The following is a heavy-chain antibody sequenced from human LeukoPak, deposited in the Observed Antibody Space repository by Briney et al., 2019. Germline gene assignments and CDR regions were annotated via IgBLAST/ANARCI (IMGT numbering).Heavy chain of an antibody. CDR1: GFTFDDYA. Sequence: GGSLRLSCAASGFTFDDYAMHWVRQAPGKGLEWVSGISWNSGSIGYADSVKGRFTISRDNSKNTVCLQMNSLRVEDTAVYYCARDPSGSGWSLSDWGQGTPVTVSS. J-gene: IGHJ4*02. D-gene: IGHD6-19*01. CDR3: ARDPSGSGWSLSD. CDR2: ISWNSGSI. V-gene: IGHV3-9*01.